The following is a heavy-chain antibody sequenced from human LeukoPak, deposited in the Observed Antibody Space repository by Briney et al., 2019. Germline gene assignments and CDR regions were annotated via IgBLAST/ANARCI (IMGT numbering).Heavy chain of an antibody. J-gene: IGHJ6*03. D-gene: IGHD6-6*01. CDR2: IYYSGST. Sequence: SETLSLTCTVSGGSISSSSYYWGWIRQPPGKGLEWIGSIYYSGSTYYNPSLKSRVTISVDTSKNQFSLKLSSVTAADTAVYYCASSISSSLGYYYYMDVWGKGTTVTVSS. V-gene: IGHV4-39*01. CDR1: GGSISSSSYY. CDR3: ASSISSSLGYYYYMDV.